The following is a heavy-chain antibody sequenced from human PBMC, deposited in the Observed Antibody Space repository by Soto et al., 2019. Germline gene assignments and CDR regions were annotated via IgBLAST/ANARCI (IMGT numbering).Heavy chain of an antibody. J-gene: IGHJ2*01. Sequence: SETLSLTCTVSGGSISSYYWSWIRQPPGKGLEWIGYIYYSGSTNYNPSLKSRVTISVDTSKNQFSLKLSSVTAADTAVYYCARGAVIAAPPKWYFDLWGRDTLVTVSS. CDR2: IYYSGST. CDR1: GGSISSYY. CDR3: ARGAVIAAPPKWYFDL. V-gene: IGHV4-59*01. D-gene: IGHD6-6*01.